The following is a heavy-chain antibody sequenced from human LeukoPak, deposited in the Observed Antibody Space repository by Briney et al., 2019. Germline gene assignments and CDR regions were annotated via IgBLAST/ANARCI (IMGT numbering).Heavy chain of an antibody. CDR1: GGSINSYY. CDR2: IYYSGST. CDR3: ARDRSVTGYWYFDL. Sequence: SETLSLTCTVSGGSINSYYWSWIRQPPGKGLEWIGYIYYSGSTYYNPSLQSRVSISVDTSKNQFSLRLSSVTAADTAVYYCARDRSVTGYWYFDLWGRGTLVTVSS. J-gene: IGHJ2*01. D-gene: IGHD2-21*02. V-gene: IGHV4-59*01.